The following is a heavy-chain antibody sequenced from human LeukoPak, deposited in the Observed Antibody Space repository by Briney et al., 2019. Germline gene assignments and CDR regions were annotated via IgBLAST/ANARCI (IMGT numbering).Heavy chain of an antibody. D-gene: IGHD6-13*01. CDR2: SYYSGST. V-gene: IGHV4-39*01. J-gene: IGHJ4*02. Sequence: PSETLSLTCTVSGASFSSSTYYWGWLRQPPGKGLEWIGSSYYSGSTYYNPSIKSRVTMSVDTSKNQFSLKLSSVTAADTAVYYCARHAGGISATGTRPFDYWGQGTLVTVSS. CDR3: ARHAGGISATGTRPFDY. CDR1: GASFSSSTYY.